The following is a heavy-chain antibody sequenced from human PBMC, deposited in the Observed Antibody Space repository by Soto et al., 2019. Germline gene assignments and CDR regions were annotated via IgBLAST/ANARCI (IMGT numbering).Heavy chain of an antibody. D-gene: IGHD6-25*01. CDR2: IWYDGSNK. Sequence: GGSLRLSCAASGFTFSSYGMHWVRQAPGKGLEWVAVIWYDGSNKYYADSVKGRFTISRDNSKNTLYLQMNSLRAEDTAVYYCAKASYSSDTDYWGQGTLVTVSS. J-gene: IGHJ4*02. V-gene: IGHV3-33*06. CDR1: GFTFSSYG. CDR3: AKASYSSDTDY.